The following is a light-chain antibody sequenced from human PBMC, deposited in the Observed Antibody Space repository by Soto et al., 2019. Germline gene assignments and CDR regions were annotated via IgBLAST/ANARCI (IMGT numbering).Light chain of an antibody. CDR1: SSNIGSNT. Sequence: QSVLTQAPSASGTPGQRVTISCSGTSSNIGSNTVNWYQQLPGTAPKLLIYNNDQRPSGVPDRFSGSKSGTSASLASGGLQSEDEADYYCAVWDGSLDRWVFGGGTKVTVL. J-gene: IGLJ3*02. CDR2: NND. CDR3: AVWDGSLDRWV. V-gene: IGLV1-44*01.